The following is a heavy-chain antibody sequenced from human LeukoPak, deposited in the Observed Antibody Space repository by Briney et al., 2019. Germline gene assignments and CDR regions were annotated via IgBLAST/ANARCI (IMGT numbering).Heavy chain of an antibody. CDR3: ARRAVAGSGVYYYYMDV. J-gene: IGHJ6*03. D-gene: IGHD6-19*01. CDR2: IYYSGST. V-gene: IGHV4-39*01. Sequence: SETLSLTCTVSGGSISSYYWGWIRQPPGKGLEWIGSIYYSGSTYYNPSLKSRVTISVDTSKNQFSLKLSSVTAADTAVYYCARRAVAGSGVYYYYMDVWGKGTTVTVSS. CDR1: GGSISSYY.